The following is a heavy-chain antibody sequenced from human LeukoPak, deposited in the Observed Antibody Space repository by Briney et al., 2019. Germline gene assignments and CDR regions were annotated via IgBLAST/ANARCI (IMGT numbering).Heavy chain of an antibody. CDR1: GFTFSSYG. CDR2: ISGSGGST. CDR3: AKVRQLRSSTDAFDI. Sequence: PGGSLRLSCAASGFTFSSYGMHWVRQAPGKGLEWVSAISGSGGSTYYADSVKGRFTISRDNSKNTLYLQMNSLRAEDTAVYYCAKVRQLRSSTDAFDIWGQGTMVTVSS. D-gene: IGHD3-3*01. V-gene: IGHV3-23*01. J-gene: IGHJ3*02.